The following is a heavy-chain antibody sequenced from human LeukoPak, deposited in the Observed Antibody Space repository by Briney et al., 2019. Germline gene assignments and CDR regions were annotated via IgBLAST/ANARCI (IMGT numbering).Heavy chain of an antibody. CDR1: GFTFSSYW. J-gene: IGHJ4*02. CDR2: IKQDGSEK. V-gene: IGHV3-7*01. D-gene: IGHD5-24*01. CDR3: ARRSRDGYTDY. Sequence: PGGSLRLSCAASGFTFSSYWMSWVRQAPGKGLEWVANIKQDGSEKYYVDSVKGRFTISRDNAKNTLYLQMNSVRGEDTAVYYCARRSRDGYTDYWGQGTLVTVSS.